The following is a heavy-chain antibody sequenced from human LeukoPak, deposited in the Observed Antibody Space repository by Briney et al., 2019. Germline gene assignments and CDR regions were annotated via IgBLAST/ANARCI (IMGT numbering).Heavy chain of an antibody. J-gene: IGHJ5*01. V-gene: IGHV4-61*02. CDR3: ARGLAGAYDYNWFDS. CDR2: IYTSGST. CDR1: GGSISSGSYY. Sequence: PSETLSLTCTVSGGSISSGSYYWSWIRQPAGKGLEWIGRIYTSGSTNYNPSLKSRVTISVDTSKNQFSLKLSSVTAADTAVYYCARGLAGAYDYNWFDSWGQGTLVTVSS. D-gene: IGHD5-12*01.